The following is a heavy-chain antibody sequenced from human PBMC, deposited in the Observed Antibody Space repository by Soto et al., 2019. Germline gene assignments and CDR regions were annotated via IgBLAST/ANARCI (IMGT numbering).Heavy chain of an antibody. D-gene: IGHD3-10*01. Sequence: QVQLQESGPGLVKPSQTLSLTCTVSGGSISSGGYYWSWIRQHPGKGLEWIGYIYYSGSTYYNPSLKSRVTISVDTSKNQFSLKLSSVTAADTAVYYSAKTMVRGVDHNWFDPWGQGTLVTVSS. V-gene: IGHV4-31*03. CDR1: GGSISSGGYY. CDR3: AKTMVRGVDHNWFDP. CDR2: IYYSGST. J-gene: IGHJ5*02.